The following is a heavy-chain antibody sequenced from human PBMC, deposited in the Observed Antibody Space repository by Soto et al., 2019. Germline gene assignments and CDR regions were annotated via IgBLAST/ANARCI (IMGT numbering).Heavy chain of an antibody. D-gene: IGHD6-13*01. Sequence: QVQLVQSGAEVKKPGSSVKVSCKASGGTFSSYRINWVRQAPGQGLEWVGGIVHIYRTADYAQKFQGRVTITADESARTSYMELRSLKSQDTAVYYCVRDSGAKLSSSWGQRTLVTVSS. CDR1: GGTFSSYR. CDR3: VRDSGAKLSSS. V-gene: IGHV1-69*01. CDR2: IVHIYRTA. J-gene: IGHJ4*02.